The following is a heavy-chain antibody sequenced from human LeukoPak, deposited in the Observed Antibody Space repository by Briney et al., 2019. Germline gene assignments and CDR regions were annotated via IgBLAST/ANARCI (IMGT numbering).Heavy chain of an antibody. CDR1: GGTFSSYA. Sequence: SVKVSCKASGGTFSSYAISWVRQAPGQGLEWMGRIIPILGIANYAQKFQGRVTITADKSTSTAYMELSSLRSEDTAVYYCARVLARNNDYGDDLGIGGTDVWGQGTTVTGSS. CDR2: IIPILGIA. J-gene: IGHJ6*02. D-gene: IGHD4-17*01. CDR3: ARVLARNNDYGDDLGIGGTDV. V-gene: IGHV1-69*04.